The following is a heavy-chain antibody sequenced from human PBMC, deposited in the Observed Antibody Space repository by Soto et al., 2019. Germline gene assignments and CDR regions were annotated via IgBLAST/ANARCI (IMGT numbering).Heavy chain of an antibody. J-gene: IGHJ4*02. CDR1: GGSVRSDSYY. CDR3: ARDVGGYSYGYVDN. Sequence: QVQLQESGPGLVKPSETLSLTCTVSGGSVRSDSYYWSWIRQPPGKGLEWIGYAYYSGSTNYNPSLKSRVTISVDTSRNQFSLKVSSVTAADTAVYYCARDVGGYSYGYVDNWGQGTLVTVSS. V-gene: IGHV4-61*01. CDR2: AYYSGST. D-gene: IGHD5-18*01.